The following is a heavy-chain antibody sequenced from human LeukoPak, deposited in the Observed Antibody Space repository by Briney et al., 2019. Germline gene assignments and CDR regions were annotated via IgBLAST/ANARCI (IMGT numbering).Heavy chain of an antibody. V-gene: IGHV4-59*08. Sequence: PSETLSLTCTVSGGSISSYYWSWIRQPPGKGLEWIGYIYYSGSTNYNPSLKSRVTISVDTSKNQFSLKLSSVTAADTAVYYCASGYCSSTSCFPYYYYYYYMDVWGKGTTVTISS. CDR1: GGSISSYY. CDR3: ASGYCSSTSCFPYYYYYYYMDV. J-gene: IGHJ6*03. CDR2: IYYSGST. D-gene: IGHD2-2*03.